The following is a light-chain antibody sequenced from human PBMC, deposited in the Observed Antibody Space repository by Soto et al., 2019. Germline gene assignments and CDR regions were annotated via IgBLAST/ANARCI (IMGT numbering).Light chain of an antibody. Sequence: DVVMTQSPLSLPVTLGQPASISCRSSESLVYSNGNTYLTWFQQRPGQSPRRLIYEVSKRDSAVLDRFSGSGAVTEFTLKISRVAAEDVGVYYCMQGIPWPPTFGPGTRLEIK. CDR2: EVS. J-gene: IGKJ3*01. CDR3: MQGIPWPPT. CDR1: ESLVYSNGNTY. V-gene: IGKV2-30*01.